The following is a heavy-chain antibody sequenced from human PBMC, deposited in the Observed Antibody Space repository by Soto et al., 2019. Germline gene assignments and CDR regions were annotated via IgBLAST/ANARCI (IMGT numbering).Heavy chain of an antibody. D-gene: IGHD3-22*01. V-gene: IGHV3-33*01. J-gene: IGHJ4*02. CDR1: GFTFSSYG. CDR3: AMTYYYDSSGYYYVWFPPDY. CDR2: IWYDGSNK. Sequence: PGGSLRLSCAASGFTFSSYGMHWVRQAPGKGLEWVAVIWYDGSNKYYADSVKGRFTISRDNSKNTLYLQMNSLRAEDTAVYYCAMTYYYDSSGYYYVWFPPDYWGQGTLVTVSS.